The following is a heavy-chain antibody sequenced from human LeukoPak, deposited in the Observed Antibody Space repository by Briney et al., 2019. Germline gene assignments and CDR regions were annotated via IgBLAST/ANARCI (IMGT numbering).Heavy chain of an antibody. D-gene: IGHD2-2*01. Sequence: GGSLRLSCSASGFSFSDYFMGWIRQAPGQGLEWVSSTTSSGNTVYYADSVKGRFTISRDNGQKSLYLHMSGLRPEDTAVYYCARSTYCSSTSCPFDYWGQGTLVTVSS. V-gene: IGHV3-11*01. J-gene: IGHJ4*02. CDR3: ARSTYCSSTSCPFDY. CDR1: GFSFSDYF. CDR2: TTSSGNTV.